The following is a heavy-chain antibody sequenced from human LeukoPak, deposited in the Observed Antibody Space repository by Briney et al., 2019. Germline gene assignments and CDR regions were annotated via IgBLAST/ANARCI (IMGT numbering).Heavy chain of an antibody. J-gene: IGHJ5*02. CDR3: ARAGGAVAGTWFDP. D-gene: IGHD6-19*01. Sequence: KPSETLSLTCTVSGGSISSGDYFWSWIRQPPGKGREWIGYIYYSGSTYYNPSLKSHVPISVDTSKTQFSLKLSSVTAADTAVYYCARAGGAVAGTWFDPWGPGTLVTVSS. V-gene: IGHV4-30-4*01. CDR1: GGSISSGDYF. CDR2: IYYSGST.